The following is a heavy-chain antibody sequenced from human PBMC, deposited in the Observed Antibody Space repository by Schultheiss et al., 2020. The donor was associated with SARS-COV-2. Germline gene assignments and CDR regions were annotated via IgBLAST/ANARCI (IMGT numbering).Heavy chain of an antibody. CDR1: GFTFSSHW. J-gene: IGHJ4*02. D-gene: IGHD3-10*01. CDR3: ARAGIHYFSDYYLDS. CDR2: ISSDGSGT. Sequence: GGSLRLSCAASGFTFSSHWMHWVLQAPGKGPVWISRISSDGSGTTYTDSVKGRFIVSRDNAQNTLYLEMSYLRAEDTAVYYCARAGIHYFSDYYLDSWGQGTLVTVSS. V-gene: IGHV3-74*01.